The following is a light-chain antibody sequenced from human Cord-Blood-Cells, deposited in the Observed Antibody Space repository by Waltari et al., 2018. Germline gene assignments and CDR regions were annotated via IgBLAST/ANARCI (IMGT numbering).Light chain of an antibody. V-gene: IGLV2-23*01. CDR3: CSYAGSSNWV. CDR1: SRDVGSYNL. Sequence: QSALTQPASVSGSPGQSITISCTGTSRDVGSYNLVSWYQQHPGKAPKLMMYEGSKRPSGVSNRFSGSKSGNTASLTISGLQAEDEADYYCCSYAGSSNWVFGGGTKLTVL. CDR2: EGS. J-gene: IGLJ3*02.